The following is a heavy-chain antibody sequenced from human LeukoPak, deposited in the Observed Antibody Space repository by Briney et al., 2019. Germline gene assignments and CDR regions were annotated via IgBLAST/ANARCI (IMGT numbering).Heavy chain of an antibody. J-gene: IGHJ4*02. CDR2: IYYSGST. CDR1: GGSISRGGYY. Sequence: SQTLSLTCTVSGGSISRGGYYWSWIRQHPGKGLEWIGYIYYSGSTYYNPSLKSRVTISVDTSKNQFSLKLSSVTAADTAVYYCARDPRDWYGVRGVFDYWGQGTLVTVSS. V-gene: IGHV4-31*03. CDR3: ARDPRDWYGVRGVFDY. D-gene: IGHD3-10*01.